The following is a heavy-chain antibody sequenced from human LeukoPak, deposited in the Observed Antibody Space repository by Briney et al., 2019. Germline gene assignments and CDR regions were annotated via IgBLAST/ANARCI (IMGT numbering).Heavy chain of an antibody. D-gene: IGHD2-2*01. J-gene: IGHJ5*02. CDR3: ARRVDTSLVRGKDIVVVPAAIQSSSGYWFDP. CDR1: GGSISSSSYY. Sequence: PSETLSLTCTVSGGSISSSSYYWSWIRQPPGKGLEWIGYIYTSGSTNYHPSLKSRVTISVDTSKNQFSLKLSSVTAADTAVYYCARRVDTSLVRGKDIVVVPAAIQSSSGYWFDPWGQGTLVTVSS. V-gene: IGHV4-61*05. CDR2: IYTSGST.